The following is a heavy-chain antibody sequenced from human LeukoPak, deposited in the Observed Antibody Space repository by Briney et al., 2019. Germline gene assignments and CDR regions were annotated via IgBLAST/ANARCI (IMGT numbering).Heavy chain of an antibody. CDR2: IIPIFGTA. D-gene: IGHD6-19*01. Sequence: SVKVSCKASGGTFSSYAISWVRQAPGQGLEWMGGIIPIFGTANYAQKFQGRVTITADESTSTAYMALSSLRSEDTAVYYCARLFGDAVAGRVSVWYFDLWGRGTLVTVSS. CDR3: ARLFGDAVAGRVSVWYFDL. V-gene: IGHV1-69*13. J-gene: IGHJ2*01. CDR1: GGTFSSYA.